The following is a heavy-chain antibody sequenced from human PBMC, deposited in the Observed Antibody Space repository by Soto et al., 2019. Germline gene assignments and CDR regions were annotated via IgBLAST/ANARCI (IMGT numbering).Heavy chain of an antibody. CDR3: ARDQSDSGSYFGLFDY. J-gene: IGHJ4*02. V-gene: IGHV3-48*03. CDR2: ISSSSSYI. CDR1: GFTFSSYE. D-gene: IGHD1-26*01. Sequence: EVQLVESGGGLVQPGGSLRLSCAASGFTFSSYEMNWVRQAPGKGLEWVSYISSSSSYIYYADAVKGRFTISRDNAKNSLYLQMNSLRAEDTAVYYCARDQSDSGSYFGLFDYWGQGTLVTVSS.